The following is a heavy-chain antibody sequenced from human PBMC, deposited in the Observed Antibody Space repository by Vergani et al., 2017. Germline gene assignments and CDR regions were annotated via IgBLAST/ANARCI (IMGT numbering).Heavy chain of an antibody. D-gene: IGHD3-3*01. CDR3: AREAPLRNYDFWSGYYARDPNYYYYYYMDV. J-gene: IGHJ6*03. V-gene: IGHV3-21*01. CDR1: GFTFSSYS. Sequence: EVQLVESGGGLVKPGGSLRLSCAASGFTFSSYSMNWVRQAPGKGLEWVSSISSSSSYIYYADSGKGRFTISRDNAKNSLYLQMNSLRAEDTAVYYCAREAPLRNYDFWSGYYARDPNYYYYYYMDVWGKGTTVTVSS. CDR2: ISSSSSYI.